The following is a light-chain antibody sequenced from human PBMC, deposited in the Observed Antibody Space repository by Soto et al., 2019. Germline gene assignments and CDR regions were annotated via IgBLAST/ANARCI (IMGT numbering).Light chain of an antibody. J-gene: IGLJ2*01. Sequence: QSVLTQPPSVSGAPGQRVTISCTGSSSNIGAGYNVHWYQQLPGTAPKLLIYSNSNRPSGVPDRFSGSKSGTSASLAITGLQAEDEADYCCQSYDSSLSGHVVFGGGTKLTVL. CDR3: QSYDSSLSGHVV. V-gene: IGLV1-40*01. CDR2: SNS. CDR1: SSNIGAGYN.